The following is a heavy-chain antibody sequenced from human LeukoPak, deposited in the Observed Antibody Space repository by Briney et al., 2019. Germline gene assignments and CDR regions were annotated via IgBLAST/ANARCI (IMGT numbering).Heavy chain of an antibody. J-gene: IGHJ5*02. CDR2: VSGSGLST. D-gene: IGHD6-19*01. CDR1: GFTFSNYA. Sequence: GGSLRLSCAASGFTFSNYAMSWVRQAPGKGLEWASTVSGSGLSTYSADSVKGRFTISRDNSKNTLSLQMNSLRAEDTAVYYCAKDRISVAAPYNWFDPWGQGTLVTVSS. CDR3: AKDRISVAAPYNWFDP. V-gene: IGHV3-23*01.